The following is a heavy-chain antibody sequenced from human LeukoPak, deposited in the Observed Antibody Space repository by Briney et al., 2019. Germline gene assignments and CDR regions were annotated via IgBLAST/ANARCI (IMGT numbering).Heavy chain of an antibody. Sequence: PSETLSLTCAVYGGSFSGYYWSWIRQPPGKGLEWIGYIYYSGSTYYNPSLKSRVTISVDTSKNQLSLKLSSVTAADTAVYYCAGMPTETTFFVWGQGTLVTVSS. V-gene: IGHV4-59*04. J-gene: IGHJ4*02. CDR1: GGSFSGYY. D-gene: IGHD4-17*01. CDR2: IYYSGST. CDR3: AGMPTETTFFV.